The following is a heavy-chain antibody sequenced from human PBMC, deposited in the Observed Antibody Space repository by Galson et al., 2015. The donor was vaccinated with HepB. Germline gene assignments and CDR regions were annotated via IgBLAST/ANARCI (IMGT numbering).Heavy chain of an antibody. CDR2: IYYSGST. D-gene: IGHD6-13*01. V-gene: IGHV4-39*07. Sequence: ETLSLTCTVSGGSISSSSYYWGWIRQPPGKGLEWIGSIYYSGSTYYNPSLKSRVTISVDTSKNQFSLKLSSVTAADTAVYYCARDGDGIAGHKWGQGTLVTVSS. J-gene: IGHJ4*02. CDR3: ARDGDGIAGHK. CDR1: GGSISSSSYY.